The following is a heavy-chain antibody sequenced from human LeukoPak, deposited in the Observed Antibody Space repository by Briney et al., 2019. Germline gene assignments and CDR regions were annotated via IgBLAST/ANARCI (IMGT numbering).Heavy chain of an antibody. CDR1: GGSISSYY. J-gene: IGHJ4*02. V-gene: IGHV4-4*07. D-gene: IGHD6-6*01. Sequence: SETLSLTCTVSGGSISSYYWSWIRQPAGKGLEWIGRMYTSGSTNYNPSLESRVTISVDTSKNQFSLKLSSVTAADTAVYYCARGEKGSSSGSINYWGKGTLVTVSS. CDR3: ARGEKGSSSGSINY. CDR2: MYTSGST.